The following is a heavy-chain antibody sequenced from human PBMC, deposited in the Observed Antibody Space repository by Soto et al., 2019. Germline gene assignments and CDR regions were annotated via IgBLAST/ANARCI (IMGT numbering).Heavy chain of an antibody. CDR2: IIPIFGTT. V-gene: IGHV1-69*13. D-gene: IGHD2-2*03. Sequence: SVKVSCKASAGTFNSHAISWVRQAPGRGLEWRGGIIPIFGTTNYAQNFRARATLTADESTSTDYMELSSLTSEDTAVYYCGSVGYCSSTNCFFYYYHYGIDFWGQGTTVTVSS. CDR1: AGTFNSHA. J-gene: IGHJ6*02. CDR3: GSVGYCSSTNCFFYYYHYGIDF.